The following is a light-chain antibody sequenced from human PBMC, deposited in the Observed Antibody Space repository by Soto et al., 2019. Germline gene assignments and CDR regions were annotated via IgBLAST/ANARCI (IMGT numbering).Light chain of an antibody. V-gene: IGLV1-40*01. Sequence: QSVLTQPPSVSGAPGQRVTISCTGSSSNIGAGYEVHWYQQLPGTAPKLLIYGNNNRPSGVPDRFSGSKSGTSGSLAITGLQAEDEADYYCQSYDSSLSGYVFGTGTNLTVL. CDR2: GNN. CDR1: SSNIGAGYE. J-gene: IGLJ1*01. CDR3: QSYDSSLSGYV.